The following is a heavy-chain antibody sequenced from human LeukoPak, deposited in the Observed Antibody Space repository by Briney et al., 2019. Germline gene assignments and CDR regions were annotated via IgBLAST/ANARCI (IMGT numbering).Heavy chain of an antibody. CDR3: ARDRGEKNFDY. Sequence: GKSLRLSCAASGFTFNIFDMHWVRQAPGKGLDWVAFLKYDGGIKDYADFVKDRFIISRDNSKNTLYLQLNSLRVEDTAVYYCARDRGEKNFDYWGQGTMVTVSS. CDR1: GFTFNIFD. V-gene: IGHV3-33*01. J-gene: IGHJ4*02. D-gene: IGHD2-21*01. CDR2: LKYDGGIK.